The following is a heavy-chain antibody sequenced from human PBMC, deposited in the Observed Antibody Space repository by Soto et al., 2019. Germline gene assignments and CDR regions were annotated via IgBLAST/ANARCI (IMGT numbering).Heavy chain of an antibody. Sequence: EVQLVESGGGLVQPGGSLRLSCAASGFTFSSSWMHWVRQAPGKGLVWVSRINGDGGTTDYADSVKGRFTISRDNAKNTPYLQMHSLRGEDKAVYYCASIGGPPVDCWCQGDLVGVST. V-gene: IGHV3-74*01. CDR2: INGDGGTT. CDR1: GFTFSSSW. D-gene: IGHD3-3*01. J-gene: IGHJ4*02. CDR3: ASIGGPPVDC.